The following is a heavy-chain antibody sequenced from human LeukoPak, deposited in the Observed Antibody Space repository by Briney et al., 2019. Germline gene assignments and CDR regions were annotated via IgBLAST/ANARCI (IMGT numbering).Heavy chain of an antibody. V-gene: IGHV4-31*03. J-gene: IGHJ4*02. CDR3: ARAKGSGYYDVWVLDC. Sequence: SETLSLTCTVSGGSISSGGYDWTWIRQHPGKGLEWIGYIYYSANTYYNPSLKSRVTISVDTPNNQFSLDLTSVTAAGTAVYYCARAKGSGYYDVWVLDCWGQGTLVTVSS. CDR2: IYYSANT. CDR1: GGSISSGGYD. D-gene: IGHD3-22*01.